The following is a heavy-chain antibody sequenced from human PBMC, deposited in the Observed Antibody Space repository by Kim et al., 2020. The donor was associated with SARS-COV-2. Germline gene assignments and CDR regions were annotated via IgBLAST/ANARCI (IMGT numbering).Heavy chain of an antibody. Sequence: NPPLKRRVTVSVDTSKKQFSLKLTSVTAADTAVYYCARRSLGDGAPGYWGQGTLVTVSS. D-gene: IGHD3-16*01. V-gene: IGHV4-39*01. J-gene: IGHJ4*02. CDR3: ARRSLGDGAPGY.